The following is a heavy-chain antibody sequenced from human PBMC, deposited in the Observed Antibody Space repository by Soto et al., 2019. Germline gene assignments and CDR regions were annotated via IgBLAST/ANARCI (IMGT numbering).Heavy chain of an antibody. CDR2: ITFDGSQR. D-gene: IGHD6-13*01. J-gene: IGHJ3*02. CDR3: ASIAHFWPVSQATAAAGNRDATLDI. Sequence: QVQLVESGGGVVQPGGSLRLSCAASGFTFSIYAMHWVRQAPGKGLEWVAVITFDGSQRYFAESVKGRFTISRDNSKNILFLQMDSLRDEDAAVYYCASIAHFWPVSQATAAAGNRDATLDIGGQGTLVTVSS. CDR1: GFTFSIYA. V-gene: IGHV3-30*04.